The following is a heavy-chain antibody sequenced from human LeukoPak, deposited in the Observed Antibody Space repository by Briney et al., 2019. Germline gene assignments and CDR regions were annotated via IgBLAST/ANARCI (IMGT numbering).Heavy chain of an antibody. V-gene: IGHV1-2*06. CDR3: ARDPVYYDSSGYNDAFDI. CDR1: GYTFTGYY. J-gene: IGHJ3*02. Sequence: ASVKVSRKASGYTFTGYYMHWVRQAPGQGLEWMGRINPNSGGTNYARKFQGRVTMTRDTSISTAHMELSRLRSDDTAVYYCARDPVYYDSSGYNDAFDIWGQGTMVTVSS. CDR2: INPNSGGT. D-gene: IGHD3-22*01.